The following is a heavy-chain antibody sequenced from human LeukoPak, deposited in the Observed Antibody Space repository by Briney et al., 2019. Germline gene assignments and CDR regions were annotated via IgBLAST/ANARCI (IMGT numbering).Heavy chain of an antibody. V-gene: IGHV3-21*01. Sequence: PGGSLRLSCAASGFTFSSYSMNWVRQAPGKGLEWVSSISSGSSYIYYADYADSVKARFTISRDNAKNSLFLQMNSLRVEDTAVYYCASFSSSGVDYWGQGTLVTVSS. CDR1: GFTFSSYS. J-gene: IGHJ4*02. CDR3: ASFSSSGVDY. D-gene: IGHD6-6*01. CDR2: ISSGSSYI.